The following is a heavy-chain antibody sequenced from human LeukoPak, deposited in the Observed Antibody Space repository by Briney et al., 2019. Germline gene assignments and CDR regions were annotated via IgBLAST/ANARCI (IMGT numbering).Heavy chain of an antibody. V-gene: IGHV1-2*02. J-gene: IGHJ4*01. CDR1: GYTLTDYY. CDR3: ARDLGATTGAPWYYFDN. D-gene: IGHD1-26*01. Sequence: ASVKVSCKASGYTLTDYYFHWVRQVPGQGLECMGWINPNTGGTNYPQKFQGRVTMTRDTAISTAYMELTSLRSDDTAVYYCARDLGATTGAPWYYFDNWGQGTLVTVPS. CDR2: INPNTGGT.